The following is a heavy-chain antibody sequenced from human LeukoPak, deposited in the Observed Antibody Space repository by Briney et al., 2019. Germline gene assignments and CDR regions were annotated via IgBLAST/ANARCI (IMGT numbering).Heavy chain of an antibody. CDR1: GFTFSSYA. J-gene: IGHJ1*01. CDR3: ARESAGYSSSWYSPEYFQH. V-gene: IGHV3-23*01. CDR2: ISGSGGST. D-gene: IGHD6-13*01. Sequence: GGSLRLSCAASGFTFSSYAMSWVRQAPGKGLEWVSAISGSGGSTYYADSVKGRFTISRDNSKNTLYLQMNSLRAEDTAVYYCARESAGYSSSWYSPEYFQHWGQGTLVTVSS.